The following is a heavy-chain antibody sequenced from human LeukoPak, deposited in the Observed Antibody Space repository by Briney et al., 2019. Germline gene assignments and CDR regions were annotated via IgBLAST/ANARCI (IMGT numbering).Heavy chain of an antibody. CDR1: GYTFTSYD. V-gene: IGHV1-8*01. CDR3: ARDEVVAAPNYFGMVV. J-gene: IGHJ6*02. D-gene: IGHD2-15*01. Sequence: ASVKVSSKASGYTFTSYDVNWVRQASGQGLEWMGWMNPNSGNTGLAQKFQGRVTLTRDTSLSTAYMELSNLRSDDTAVYYCARDEVVAAPNYFGMVVWGQGTTVSVS. CDR2: MNPNSGNT.